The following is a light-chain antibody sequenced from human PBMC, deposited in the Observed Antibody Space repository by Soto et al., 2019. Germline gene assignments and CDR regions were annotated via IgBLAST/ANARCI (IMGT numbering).Light chain of an antibody. V-gene: IGLV3-21*02. CDR3: QVWDSSSDHVV. CDR1: NVGGKS. J-gene: IGLJ2*01. CDR2: DDS. Sequence: SYELTQPPSVSVAPGQTATITCGGHNVGGKSVHWYQQKPGQAPVLVVYDDSARPSGIPERFSGSNSGNTATLTISSVEAGDEDDYYCQVWDSSSDHVVFGGGTTLTVL.